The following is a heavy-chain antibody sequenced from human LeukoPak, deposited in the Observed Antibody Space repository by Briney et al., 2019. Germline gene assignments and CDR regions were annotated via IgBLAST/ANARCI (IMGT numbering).Heavy chain of an antibody. D-gene: IGHD2-2*01. Sequence: PGGSLRLSCAASGFTFSSYAMSWVRQAPGKGLEWVSAISGSGGSTYYADSVKGRFTISRDNSKNTLYLQMNSLRAEDTAVYYCAKTGLKYQRHATGYFDLWGRGTLVTVSS. CDR2: ISGSGGST. CDR1: GFTFSSYA. J-gene: IGHJ2*01. CDR3: AKTGLKYQRHATGYFDL. V-gene: IGHV3-23*01.